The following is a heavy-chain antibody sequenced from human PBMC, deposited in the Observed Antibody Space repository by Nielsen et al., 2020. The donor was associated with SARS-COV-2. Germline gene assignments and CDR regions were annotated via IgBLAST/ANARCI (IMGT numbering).Heavy chain of an antibody. CDR2: ISWNSGSI. CDR3: AKDISWGYYDSTTGGPYSDY. CDR1: GFTFDDYA. Sequence: GGSLRLSCAASGFTFDDYAMHWVRQAPGKGLEWVSGISWNSGSIGYADSVKGRFTISRDNAKNSLYLQMNSLRAEDTALYYCAKDISWGYYDSTTGGPYSDYWCQGTLVTVSS. D-gene: IGHD3-22*01. V-gene: IGHV3-9*01. J-gene: IGHJ4*02.